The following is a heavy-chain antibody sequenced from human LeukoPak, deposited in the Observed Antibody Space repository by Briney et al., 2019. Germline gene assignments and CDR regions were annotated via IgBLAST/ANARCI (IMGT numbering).Heavy chain of an antibody. J-gene: IGHJ4*02. D-gene: IGHD3-22*01. Sequence: SETLSLTCTVSGGSISSGGYSWSWIRQPPGKGLEWIGYIYHSGSTYYNPSLKSRATISVDRSKNQFSLKLSSVTAADTAVYYCARTAPPGGISYYYDSSGYYFDYWGQGTLVTVSS. CDR2: IYHSGST. CDR3: ARTAPPGGISYYYDSSGYYFDY. CDR1: GGSISSGGYS. V-gene: IGHV4-30-2*01.